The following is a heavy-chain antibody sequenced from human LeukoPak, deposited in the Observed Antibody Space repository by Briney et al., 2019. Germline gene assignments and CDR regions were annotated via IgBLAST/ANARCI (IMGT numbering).Heavy chain of an antibody. CDR2: IYSGGST. CDR1: GFTVSSNY. D-gene: IGHD6-19*01. J-gene: IGHJ6*03. V-gene: IGHV3-53*01. CDR3: ARVVGYSSGWSNHMDV. Sequence: PGESLRLSCATSGFTVSSNYMSWVRQPPGKGLEWVAVIYSGGSTYYADSVKGRFTISRDNSKNTLFLQMNSLSAEDTAVYYCARVVGYSSGWSNHMDVWGKGTTVTVSS.